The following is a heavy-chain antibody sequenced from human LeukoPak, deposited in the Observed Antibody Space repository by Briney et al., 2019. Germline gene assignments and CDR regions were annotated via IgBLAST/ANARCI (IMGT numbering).Heavy chain of an antibody. Sequence: SETLSLTCAVYGGSFSGYYWSWIRQPPGKGLEWIGEINHSGSTNYNPSLKSRVTISVDTSKNQFSLKLSSVTAADTAVYYCAKTCSSTSCYYDYWGQGTLVTVSS. D-gene: IGHD2-2*01. CDR1: GGSFSGYY. J-gene: IGHJ4*02. V-gene: IGHV4-34*01. CDR3: AKTCSSTSCYYDY. CDR2: INHSGST.